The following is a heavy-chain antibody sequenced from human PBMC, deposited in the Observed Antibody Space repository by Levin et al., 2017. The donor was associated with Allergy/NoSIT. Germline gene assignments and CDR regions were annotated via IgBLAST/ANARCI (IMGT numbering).Heavy chain of an antibody. CDR2: IADNGRDI. D-gene: IGHD2-2*01. CDR1: GFTLSNYW. Sequence: QTGGSLRLSCAASGFTLSNYWIHWVRQAPGKGLEWVATIADNGRDIYYMDSVKGRFIISRDTAKNSVFLQMDSLRAEDTAVYYCANFAVVTVWGQGALVTVSS. V-gene: IGHV3-7*01. CDR3: ANFAVVTV. J-gene: IGHJ4*02.